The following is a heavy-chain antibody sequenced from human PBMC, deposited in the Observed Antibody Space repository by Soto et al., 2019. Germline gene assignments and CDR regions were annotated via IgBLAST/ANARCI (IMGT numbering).Heavy chain of an antibody. V-gene: IGHV3-23*01. CDR2: ISGSGGST. Sequence: GGSLRLSCAASGFTFSSYAMSWVRQAPGKGLEWVSAISGSGGSTYYADSVKGRFTISRDNSKNTLYLQMNSLRAEDTAVYYCAKDLLVSSGSSWYYGMDVWGQGTTVTVSS. CDR1: GFTFSSYA. J-gene: IGHJ6*02. D-gene: IGHD6-19*01. CDR3: AKDLLVSSGSSWYYGMDV.